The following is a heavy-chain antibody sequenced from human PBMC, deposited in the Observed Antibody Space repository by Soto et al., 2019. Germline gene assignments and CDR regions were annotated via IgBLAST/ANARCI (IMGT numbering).Heavy chain of an antibody. D-gene: IGHD5-12*01. CDR3: ARDRVATIWLSPSRDYGMDV. V-gene: IGHV3-33*01. J-gene: IGHJ6*02. Sequence: PGGSLRLSCAASGFTFSSHGMHWVRQAPGKGLEWVAVIWYGGSNKYYADSVKGRFTISRDNSKNTLYLQMNSLRAEDTAVYYCARDRVATIWLSPSRDYGMDVWGQGTTVTVSS. CDR2: IWYGGSNK. CDR1: GFTFSSHG.